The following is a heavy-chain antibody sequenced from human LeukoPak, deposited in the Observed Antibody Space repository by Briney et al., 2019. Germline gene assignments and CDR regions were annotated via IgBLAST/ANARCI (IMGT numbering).Heavy chain of an antibody. CDR2: ISSSSSTM. Sequence: GGSLRLSCAASGFTFSSYSMSWVRQAPGKGLEWVSYISSSSSTMYYADSVKGRFTISRDNAKNTLYLQMNSLRAEDTAVYYCVLLSLTPGWGQGTLVTVSS. J-gene: IGHJ4*02. CDR1: GFTFSSYS. D-gene: IGHD3-10*01. CDR3: VLLSLTPG. V-gene: IGHV3-48*04.